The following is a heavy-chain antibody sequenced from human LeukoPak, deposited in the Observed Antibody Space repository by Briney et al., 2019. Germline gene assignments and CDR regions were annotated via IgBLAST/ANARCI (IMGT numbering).Heavy chain of an antibody. V-gene: IGHV1-69*04. CDR1: GGTFSSYA. D-gene: IGHD2-15*01. J-gene: IGHJ4*02. CDR2: IIPIFGIA. CDR3: ARAMTATHCSGGSCLSY. Sequence: GASVKVSCKASGGTFSSYAISWVRQAPGQGPEWMGRIIPIFGIANYAQKFQGRVTITADKSTSTAYMELSSLRSEDTAVYYCARAMTATHCSGGSCLSYWGQGTLVTVSS.